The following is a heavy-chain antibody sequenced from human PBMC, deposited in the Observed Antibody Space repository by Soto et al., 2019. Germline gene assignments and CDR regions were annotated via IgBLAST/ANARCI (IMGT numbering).Heavy chain of an antibody. CDR2: ISSRSSTI. J-gene: IGHJ6*03. V-gene: IGHV3-48*01. CDR3: VRDRGVTLDTRVRPYMAV. D-gene: IGHD2-21*02. Sequence: EVQLVESGGGLIQPGGSLRLSCETSGFTFSGYGMKWVRQAPGKELEWISHISSRSSTIYYADSVRGRFIISRDNARNSLYLQMNCLRAEDTAVYYCVRDRGVTLDTRVRPYMAVWGKGTTVTVSS. CDR1: GFTFSGYG.